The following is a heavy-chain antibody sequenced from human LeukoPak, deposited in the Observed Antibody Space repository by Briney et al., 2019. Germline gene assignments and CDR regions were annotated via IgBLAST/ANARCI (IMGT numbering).Heavy chain of an antibody. CDR2: ISYDGSNK. J-gene: IGHJ6*03. D-gene: IGHD6-13*01. V-gene: IGHV3-30*03. CDR3: ARDRGSSWPYFYYYYYMDV. Sequence: HPGGSLRLSCAASGFTFSSYSMNWVRQAPGKGLEWVAVISYDGSNKYYADSVKGRFTISRDNSKNTLYLQMNSLRAEDTAVYYCARDRGSSWPYFYYYYYMDVWGKGTTVTVSS. CDR1: GFTFSSYS.